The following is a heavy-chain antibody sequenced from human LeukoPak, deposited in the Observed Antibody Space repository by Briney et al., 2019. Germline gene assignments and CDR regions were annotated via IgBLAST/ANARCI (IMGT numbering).Heavy chain of an antibody. D-gene: IGHD4-11*01. CDR2: INPSGGST. J-gene: IGHJ6*02. Sequence: ASVKASCKASGYTFTSYYMHWVRQAPGQGLEWMGIINPSGGSTSYAQKFQGRVTMTRDTSTSTVYMELSSLRSEDTAVYYCARENSNSDYYYGMDVWGQGTTVTVSS. CDR3: ARENSNSDYYYGMDV. V-gene: IGHV1-46*01. CDR1: GYTFTSYY.